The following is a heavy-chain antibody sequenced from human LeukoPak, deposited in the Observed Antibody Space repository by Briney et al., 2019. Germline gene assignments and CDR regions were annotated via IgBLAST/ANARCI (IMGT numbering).Heavy chain of an antibody. Sequence: GESLRLSCAASGFTFSTFAVSWVRQAPGTGLEWVSIISDNGDSTYYADSVKGRFTTSRDNSKNTLYLQVNSLRAEDTAVYYCAREVGALDYWGQGTLVTVSS. J-gene: IGHJ4*02. D-gene: IGHD1-26*01. CDR3: AREVGALDY. CDR2: ISDNGDST. V-gene: IGHV3-23*01. CDR1: GFTFSTFA.